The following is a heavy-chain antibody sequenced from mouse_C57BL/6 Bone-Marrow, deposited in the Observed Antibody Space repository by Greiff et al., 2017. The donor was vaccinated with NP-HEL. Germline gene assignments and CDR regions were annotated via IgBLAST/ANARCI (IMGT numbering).Heavy chain of an antibody. Sequence: VKLQESGAELVRPGTSVKVSCKASGYAFNNYLIEWVKQRPGQGLEWIGVINPGSGGTNYNEKFKGKATLTADKSSSTAYMQLSSLTSEDSAVYFCARSRWFHWYFDVWGTGTTVTVSS. D-gene: IGHD2-3*01. V-gene: IGHV1-54*01. CDR3: ARSRWFHWYFDV. CDR1: GYAFNNYL. CDR2: INPGSGGT. J-gene: IGHJ1*03.